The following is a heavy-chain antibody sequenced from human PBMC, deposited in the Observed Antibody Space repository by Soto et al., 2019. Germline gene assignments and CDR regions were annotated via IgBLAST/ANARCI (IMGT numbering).Heavy chain of an antibody. CDR3: ARSSYITMILRGWFDP. Sequence: GASVKVSCKASGYTFTSYGISWVRQAPGQGLEWMGWISAYNGNTNYAQKLQGRVTMTTDTSTSTAYMELRSLRSDDTAVYYCARSSYITMILRGWFDPWGQGTLVTVSS. CDR2: ISAYNGNT. V-gene: IGHV1-18*01. CDR1: GYTFTSYG. D-gene: IGHD3-22*01. J-gene: IGHJ5*02.